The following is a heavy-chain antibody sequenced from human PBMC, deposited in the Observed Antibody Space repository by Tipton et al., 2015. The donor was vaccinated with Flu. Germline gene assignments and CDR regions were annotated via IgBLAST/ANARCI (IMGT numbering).Heavy chain of an antibody. CDR2: IYYSGST. Sequence: TLSLTCTVSGGSISSYYWSWIRQPPGKGLEWIGYIYYSGSTNYNPSLKSRVTISVDTSKNQFSLKLSSVAAADTAVYYCARGDCSSTGCLDYWGQGSLVTVSS. D-gene: IGHD2-2*01. V-gene: IGHV4-59*01. CDR1: GGSISSYY. CDR3: ARGDCSSTGCLDY. J-gene: IGHJ4*02.